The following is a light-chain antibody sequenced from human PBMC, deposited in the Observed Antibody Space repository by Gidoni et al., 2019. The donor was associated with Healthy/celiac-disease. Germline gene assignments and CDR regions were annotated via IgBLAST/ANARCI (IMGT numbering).Light chain of an antibody. Sequence: DIVMTQSPLSLPVTPGEPASISCRSSQNLLHSNGYNYLDWYLQKPGQSPQLLIYLGSNRASGVPDRFSGSGSGTDFTLKISRVEAEDFGVYYCMQALQTPVFGQGTKVEIK. CDR1: QNLLHSNGYNY. CDR3: MQALQTPV. CDR2: LGS. J-gene: IGKJ1*01. V-gene: IGKV2-28*01.